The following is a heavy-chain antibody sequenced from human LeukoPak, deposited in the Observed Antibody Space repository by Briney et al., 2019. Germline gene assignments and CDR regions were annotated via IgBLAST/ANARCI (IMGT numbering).Heavy chain of an antibody. V-gene: IGHV4-39*02. D-gene: IGHD6-6*01. CDR1: GGSISSGDYY. CDR2: IYYSGST. Sequence: SETLSLTCTVSGGSISSGDYYWSWIRQPPGKGLEWIGNIYYSGSTYYNPSLKSRVTISVDTSKNPFSLKLTSVTAADTAVYYCARRREGSSSVDSWGQGTLVTVSS. CDR3: ARRREGSSSVDS. J-gene: IGHJ4*02.